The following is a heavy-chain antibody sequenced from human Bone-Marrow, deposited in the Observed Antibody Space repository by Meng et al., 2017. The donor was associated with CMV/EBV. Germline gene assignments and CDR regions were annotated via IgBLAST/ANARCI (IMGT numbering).Heavy chain of an antibody. V-gene: IGHV4-34*01. CDR1: GGSFSGYY. J-gene: IGHJ6*02. CDR3: ARGLRNYGMDV. Sequence: SETLSHTCAAYGGSFSGYYWSWIRQPPGKGLEWIGEINHSGSTNYNPSLKSRVTISVDTSKNQFSLKLSSVTAADTAVYYCARGLRNYGMDVWGQGTTVTGSS. CDR2: INHSGST.